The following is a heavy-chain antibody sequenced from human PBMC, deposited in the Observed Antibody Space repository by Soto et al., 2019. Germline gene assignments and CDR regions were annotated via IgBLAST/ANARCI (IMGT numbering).Heavy chain of an antibody. Sequence: SETLSLTCTVSGGSIRRSDYYWSWVRQLPGRGLEWIAYIYYSGSTFYNPSLMSRLAISVDTSRNQFSLSLTSVTAADTAVYYCARLESVTRSLGYFDYWGQGIRVPSPQ. CDR1: GGSIRRSDYY. J-gene: IGHJ4*02. CDR3: ARLESVTRSLGYFDY. V-gene: IGHV4-31*03. CDR2: IYYSGST. D-gene: IGHD7-27*01.